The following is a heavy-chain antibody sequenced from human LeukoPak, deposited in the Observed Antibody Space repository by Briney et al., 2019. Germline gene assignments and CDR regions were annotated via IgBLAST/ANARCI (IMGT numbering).Heavy chain of an antibody. J-gene: IGHJ5*02. CDR3: ARENGRGAYYDFWSGYYPTYNWFDP. CDR1: GGSISSSSYY. Sequence: PSETLSLTCTVSGGSISSSSYYWGWIRQPPGKGLEWIGRIYTSGSTNYNPSLKSRVTISVDTSKNQFSLKLSSVTAADTAVYYCARENGRGAYYDFWSGYYPTYNWFDPWGQGTLVTVSS. CDR2: IYTSGST. V-gene: IGHV4-61*02. D-gene: IGHD3-3*01.